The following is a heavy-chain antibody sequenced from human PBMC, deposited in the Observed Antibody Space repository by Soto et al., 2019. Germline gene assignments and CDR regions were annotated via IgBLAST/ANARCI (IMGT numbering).Heavy chain of an antibody. D-gene: IGHD6-25*01. CDR2: IWYDGSNK. CDR1: GVTFSSYG. J-gene: IGHJ6*01. Sequence: GGSLRLSCAASGVTFSSYGMHWGRQAPGKGLEWVAVIWYDGSNKYYADSVKGRFTISRDNSKNTLYLQMNSLRAEDTAVYYCARVLLKAAASTEIYNYGMDV. CDR3: ARVLLKAAASTEIYNYGMDV. V-gene: IGHV3-33*01.